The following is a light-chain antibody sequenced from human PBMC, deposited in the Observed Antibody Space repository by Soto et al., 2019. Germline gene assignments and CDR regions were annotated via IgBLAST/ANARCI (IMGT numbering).Light chain of an antibody. CDR2: LGS. J-gene: IGKJ2*01. V-gene: IGKV2-28*01. Sequence: DIVMTQSPLSLPVTPGEPASISCRSSQSLLHSNGYNYLDWYLKKPGQSPQLLIYLGSSRASGVPDRFSGSASGTDFTLKISRVEAEDVGVYYCMQALQTPPTFGQGNKLEIK. CDR1: QSLLHSNGYNY. CDR3: MQALQTPPT.